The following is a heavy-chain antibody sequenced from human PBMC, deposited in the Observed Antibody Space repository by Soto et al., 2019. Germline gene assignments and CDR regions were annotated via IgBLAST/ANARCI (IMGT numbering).Heavy chain of an antibody. V-gene: IGHV3-30*18. D-gene: IGHD1-26*01. Sequence: QAQLVESGGGVVQPGRSLRLSCAASGFTFSSYGMHWVRQAPGKGLEWVAIISYDGSNTYYADSVKGRFTISRDNSKNTLYLQMNSLRAEDTSVYYCAKEGGLSGSYYISSSYYFDYWGQGTLVTVSS. CDR1: GFTFSSYG. CDR3: AKEGGLSGSYYISSSYYFDY. CDR2: ISYDGSNT. J-gene: IGHJ4*02.